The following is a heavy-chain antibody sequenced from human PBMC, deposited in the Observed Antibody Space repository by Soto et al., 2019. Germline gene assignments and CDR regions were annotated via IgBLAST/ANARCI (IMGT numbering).Heavy chain of an antibody. CDR2: IYWDDDK. CDR1: GFSLSTSGVG. Sequence: SGPTLVKPTQTLTLTCTFSGFSLSTSGVGVGWIRQPPGKALEWLALIYWDDDKRYSPSLKRRLTITKDTSKNQVVLTMTNMDPVDTATYYCVQPRSVGWFDPWGQGTLVTVSS. V-gene: IGHV2-5*02. J-gene: IGHJ5*02. CDR3: VQPRSVGWFDP. D-gene: IGHD2-15*01.